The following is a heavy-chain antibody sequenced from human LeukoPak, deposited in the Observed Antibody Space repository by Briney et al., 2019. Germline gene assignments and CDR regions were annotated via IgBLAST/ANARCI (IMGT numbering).Heavy chain of an antibody. CDR2: TYYRSNWYN. CDR3: ARLSCSDAVCPTLPYNHFDP. V-gene: IGHV6-1*01. CDR1: GDSVSSNSAA. D-gene: IGHD2-15*01. Sequence: SQTLSLTCAISGDSVSSNSAAWHWIRQSPSRGLEWLGRTYYRSNWYNDYAVSVKSRITINPDTSKNQFSLQLNSVTPEDTAVYYCARLSCSDAVCPTLPYNHFDPWGQGTLVIVST. J-gene: IGHJ5*02.